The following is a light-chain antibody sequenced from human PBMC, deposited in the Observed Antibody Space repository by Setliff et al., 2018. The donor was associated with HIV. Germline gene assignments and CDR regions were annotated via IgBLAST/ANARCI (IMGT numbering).Light chain of an antibody. CDR3: RSFRRSSLSSYV. Sequence: QSALTQPASVSGSPGQSITISCTGTSSDVGAYDYVSWYKKHPGKAPKLIIYEVSNRPSGVSSRFSGSKSCDTASLTISGLQAEDEADYYCRSFRRSSLSSYVFGSGTKVTVL. J-gene: IGLJ1*01. CDR2: EVS. V-gene: IGLV2-14*01. CDR1: SSDVGAYDY.